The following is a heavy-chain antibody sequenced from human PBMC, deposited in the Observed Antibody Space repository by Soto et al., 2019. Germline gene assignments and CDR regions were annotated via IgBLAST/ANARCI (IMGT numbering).Heavy chain of an antibody. Sequence: EVQLVESGGDLGQPGGSLRLSCAASGFTFSNFWMSWVRQVPGKGLEWVANSNQDGSATYYVDSVDGRFTISRDNAKNSLFLQMNRLRAEDTAVYYCARAGSPGSVDYWGQGTLVTVSS. CDR2: SNQDGSAT. D-gene: IGHD1-26*01. V-gene: IGHV3-7*01. CDR3: ARAGSPGSVDY. J-gene: IGHJ4*02. CDR1: GFTFSNFW.